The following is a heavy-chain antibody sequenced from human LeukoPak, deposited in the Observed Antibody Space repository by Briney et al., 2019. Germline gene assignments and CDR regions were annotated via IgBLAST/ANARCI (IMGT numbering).Heavy chain of an antibody. CDR1: GGSISSYY. CDR3: ASEGEADYFDY. D-gene: IGHD2-21*01. Sequence: PSETLSLTCTVSGGSISSYYWSWIRQPPGKGLEWIGYIYYSGSTNYNPSLKSRVTISVDTSKNQFSLKLSSVTAADTAVYYCASEGEADYFDYWGQGTLVTVSS. V-gene: IGHV4-59*08. J-gene: IGHJ4*02. CDR2: IYYSGST.